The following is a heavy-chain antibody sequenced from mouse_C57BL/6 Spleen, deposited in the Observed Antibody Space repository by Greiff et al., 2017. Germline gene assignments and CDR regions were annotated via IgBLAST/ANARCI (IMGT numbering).Heavy chain of an antibody. Sequence: QVQLQQPGAELVMPGASVKLSCKASGYTFTSYWMHWVKQRPGQGLEWIGEIDPSDSYTNYNQKFKGKSTLTVDKSSSTAYMQLSSLTSEASAVYYCARQLRLRDYYAMDYWGQGTSVTVSS. CDR1: GYTFTSYW. J-gene: IGHJ4*01. CDR3: ARQLRLRDYYAMDY. CDR2: IDPSDSYT. D-gene: IGHD3-2*02. V-gene: IGHV1-69*01.